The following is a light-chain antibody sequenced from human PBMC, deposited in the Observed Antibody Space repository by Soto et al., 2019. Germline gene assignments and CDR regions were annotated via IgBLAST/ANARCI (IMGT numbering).Light chain of an antibody. J-gene: IGKJ2*01. CDR1: QSVGSN. CDR2: GAS. V-gene: IGKV3-15*01. CDR3: QQYTAYSTR. Sequence: DIGVTKSPSTLSVYTLYLPPISFRASQSVGSNLAWYQQKPGQAPRLLIYGASTRATGIPARFSGSGSGTHFTLTITSLQPDDSATYYCQQYTAYSTRFG.